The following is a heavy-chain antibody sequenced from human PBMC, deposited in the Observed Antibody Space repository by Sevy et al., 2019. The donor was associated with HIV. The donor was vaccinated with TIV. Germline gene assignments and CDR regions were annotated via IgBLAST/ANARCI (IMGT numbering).Heavy chain of an antibody. V-gene: IGHV7-4-1*02. Sequence: ASVKVSCKASGYTFTSYAMNWVRQAPGQGLEWMGWINTNTGNPTYAQGFTGRFVFSLDTSVSTAYLQISSLKAEETAVYYCARDIRSVDFWSGYYSYYGMDVWGQGTTVTVSS. CDR2: INTNTGNP. D-gene: IGHD3-3*01. J-gene: IGHJ6*02. CDR3: ARDIRSVDFWSGYYSYYGMDV. CDR1: GYTFTSYA.